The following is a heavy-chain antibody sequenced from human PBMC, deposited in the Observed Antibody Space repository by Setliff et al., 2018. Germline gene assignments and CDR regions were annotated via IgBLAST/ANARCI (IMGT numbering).Heavy chain of an antibody. CDR2: IFPSGTT. J-gene: IGHJ4*02. CDR1: GDSLDSGAVY. CDR3: ARPNYAADY. D-gene: IGHD2-2*01. Sequence: PSETLSLTCLVSGDSLDSGAVYWTWIRQPAGKGLEWIGHIFPSGTTKYNPSLQSRVTISLDTSNHQFSLTLSSMTSADTAVYYCARPNYAADYWGPGLLVTVSS. V-gene: IGHV4-61*09.